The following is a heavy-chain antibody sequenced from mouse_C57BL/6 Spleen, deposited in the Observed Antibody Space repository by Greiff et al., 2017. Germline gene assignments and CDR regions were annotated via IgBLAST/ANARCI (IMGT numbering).Heavy chain of an antibody. CDR2: ISSGSSTI. D-gene: IGHD1-1*01. CDR1: GFTFSDYG. Sequence: EVMLVESGGGLVKPGGSLKLSCAASGFTFSDYGMHWVRQAPEKGLEWVAYISSGSSTIYYADTVKGRFTISRDNAKNTLFLQMTGLRSEDTAMYYCARGGYYYGSSYEEFAYWGQGTLVTVSA. CDR3: ARGGYYYGSSYEEFAY. J-gene: IGHJ3*01. V-gene: IGHV5-17*01.